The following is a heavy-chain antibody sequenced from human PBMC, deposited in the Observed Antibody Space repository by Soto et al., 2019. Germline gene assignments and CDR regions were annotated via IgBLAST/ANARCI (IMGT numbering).Heavy chain of an antibody. Sequence: SETLSLTCAVYGGSFSGYYWSWIRQPPGKGLEWIGEINHSGSTNYNPSLKSRVTISVDTSKNQFSLKLGSVTAADTAVYYCARSPPVDYWGQGTLVTVSS. V-gene: IGHV4-34*01. CDR3: ARSPPVDY. J-gene: IGHJ4*02. CDR2: INHSGST. CDR1: GGSFSGYY.